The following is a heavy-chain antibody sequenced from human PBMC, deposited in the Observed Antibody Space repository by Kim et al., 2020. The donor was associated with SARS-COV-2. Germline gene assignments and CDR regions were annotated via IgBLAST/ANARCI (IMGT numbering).Heavy chain of an antibody. Sequence: GCTSYAQKFKGEVPMTRDKSTSTVYMELSSLRSEDTALYYCARDRGAYDYWGQGTLVTVSS. V-gene: IGHV1-46*01. J-gene: IGHJ4*02. CDR3: ARDRGAYDY. D-gene: IGHD2-21*01. CDR2: GCT.